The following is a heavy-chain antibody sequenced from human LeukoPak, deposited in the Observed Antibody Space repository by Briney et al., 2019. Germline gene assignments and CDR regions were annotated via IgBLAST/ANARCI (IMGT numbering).Heavy chain of an antibody. CDR1: GFTFSSYG. CDR2: IRYDGSNK. J-gene: IGHJ3*02. D-gene: IGHD3-22*01. CDR3: ARDFRIGYSDSSDPFDI. V-gene: IGHV3-30*02. Sequence: PGGSLRLSCAASGFTFSSYGMHWVRQAPGKGLEWVAFIRYDGSNKYYADSVKCRFTISRDNSKNTLYLQMNSLRAEDTAVYYCARDFRIGYSDSSDPFDIWGQGTMVTVSS.